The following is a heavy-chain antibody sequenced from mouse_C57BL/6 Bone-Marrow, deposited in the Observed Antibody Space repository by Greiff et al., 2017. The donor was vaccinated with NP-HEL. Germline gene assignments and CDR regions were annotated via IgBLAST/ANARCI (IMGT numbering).Heavy chain of an antibody. CDR1: GYTFTSYG. D-gene: IGHD2-3*01. CDR2: IYIGNGYT. J-gene: IGHJ4*01. V-gene: IGHV1-58*01. CDR3: AGGLLRLYYAMDY. Sequence: DVQLQESGAELVRPGSSVKMSCKTSGYTFTSYGINWVKQRPGQGLEWIGYIYIGNGYTEYNEKFKGKATLTSDTSSSTAYMQLSSLTSEDSAIYFCAGGLLRLYYAMDYWGQGTSVTVSS.